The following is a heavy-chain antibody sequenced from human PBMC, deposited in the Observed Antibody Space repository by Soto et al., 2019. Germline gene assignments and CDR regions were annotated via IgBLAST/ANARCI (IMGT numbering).Heavy chain of an antibody. CDR3: ASEHGGSDQYYGMDV. CDR1: GDSISSNGYY. CDR2: IYYTGST. J-gene: IGHJ6*04. D-gene: IGHD3-16*01. Sequence: SETLSLTCTVSGDSISSNGYYWSWIRQHPGKGLEWIGYIYYTGSTYYNPSLKGRVFMSLDTSKKQFSLKLTSVTAADTAVYYCASEHGGSDQYYGMDVWGKGNTVTVYS. V-gene: IGHV4-31*03.